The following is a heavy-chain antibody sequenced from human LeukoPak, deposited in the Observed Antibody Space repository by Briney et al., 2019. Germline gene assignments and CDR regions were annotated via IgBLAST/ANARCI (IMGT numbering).Heavy chain of an antibody. CDR2: IYHSGGT. J-gene: IGHJ5*02. CDR3: ARHVTGGYCSSTSCRINWFDP. V-gene: IGHV4-38-2*01. CDR1: GYSISSGYY. D-gene: IGHD2-2*01. Sequence: PSETLSLTCAVSGYSISSGYYWGWVRQPPGKGLEWIGSIYHSGGTYYNPSLKSRVTISVHTSKNQFSLKLSSVTAADTAVYYCARHVTGGYCSSTSCRINWFDPWGQGTLVTVSS.